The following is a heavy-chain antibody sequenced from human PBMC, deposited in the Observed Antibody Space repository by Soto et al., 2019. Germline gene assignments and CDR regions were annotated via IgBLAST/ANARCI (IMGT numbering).Heavy chain of an antibody. CDR3: ARGSSDYGDFDY. V-gene: IGHV4-59*01. CDR1: GGSISTYS. D-gene: IGHD4-17*01. J-gene: IGHJ4*02. CDR2: VYYSGNT. Sequence: QVQLQESGPGLVKPSETLSLTCTVSGGSISTYSWSWIRQPPRKGLEWIGYVYYSGNTTYNPSLTSRVPISVDTSRNQFSLKLSSVTAADTAVYYCARGSSDYGDFDYWGQGTLVTVSS.